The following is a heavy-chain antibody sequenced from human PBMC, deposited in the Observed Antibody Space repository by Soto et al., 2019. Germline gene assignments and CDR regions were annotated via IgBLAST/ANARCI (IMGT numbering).Heavy chain of an antibody. CDR1: GFTFSTYA. Sequence: QVQLVESGGGVVQPGRSLRLSCAASGFTFSTYAMHWVRQAPGKGLEWVAVISYDGTKQFYTDSVKGRFTDSRDNSKNTLYLQISSLRFDDTAVYFCARDSIEVDVTPTYYLHDWGQGTLVTVSS. J-gene: IGHJ4*02. V-gene: IGHV3-30-3*01. CDR2: ISYDGTKQ. CDR3: ARDSIEVDVTPTYYLHD. D-gene: IGHD3-22*01.